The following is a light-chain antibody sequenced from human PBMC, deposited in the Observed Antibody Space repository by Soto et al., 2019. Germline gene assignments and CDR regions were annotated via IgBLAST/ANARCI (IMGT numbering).Light chain of an antibody. J-gene: IGKJ5*01. CDR3: MQALQTPPT. Sequence: DIVMTQSPLSLPVTPGEPASISCRSSQSLLHSNGYNYLDWYLQKPGQSPQLLIYLGSNRASGVPDRFSGSGSGTDFTLKNSRVDAEDVGVYYCMQALQTPPTFGQGTRLEIK. CDR1: QSLLHSNGYNY. V-gene: IGKV2-28*01. CDR2: LGS.